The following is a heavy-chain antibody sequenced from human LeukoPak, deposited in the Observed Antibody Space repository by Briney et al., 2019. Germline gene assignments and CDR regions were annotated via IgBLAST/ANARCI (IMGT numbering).Heavy chain of an antibody. CDR2: IYYIGST. CDR3: ARARHDYYGSGSYYGYYFDY. Sequence: SETLSLTCTVSGGSISSYYWSWIRQPPGKGLEWIGYIYYIGSTNYNPSLKSRVTISVDTSQNQYSLKLRSVTAADTAVYYCARARHDYYGSGSYYGYYFDYWGQGTLVTVSS. V-gene: IGHV4-59*01. D-gene: IGHD3-10*01. CDR1: GGSISSYY. J-gene: IGHJ4*02.